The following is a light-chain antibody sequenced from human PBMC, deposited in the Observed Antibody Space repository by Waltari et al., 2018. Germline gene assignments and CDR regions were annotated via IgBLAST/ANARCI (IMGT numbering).Light chain of an antibody. J-gene: IGLJ3*02. CDR2: DVS. CDR1: SSDIGRYDL. CDR3: CSDAGNYIWV. V-gene: IGLV2-23*02. Sequence: QSALTQPASGSGSSGQSVTISGAGASSDIGRYDLFSWYQQHPGNAPKLIICDVSKRPSGVSDRFSGSKSGDTASLTISELQFEDEADYYCCSDAGNYIWVFGGGTRLTVL.